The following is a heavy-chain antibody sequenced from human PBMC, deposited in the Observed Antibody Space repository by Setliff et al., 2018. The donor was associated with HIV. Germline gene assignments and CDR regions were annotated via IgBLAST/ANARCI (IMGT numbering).Heavy chain of an antibody. V-gene: IGHV7-4-1*02. CDR1: GYTFTNYA. D-gene: IGHD3-3*01. J-gene: IGHJ2*01. CDR3: ARGGTHYDFWSGYRLGYVDL. Sequence: ASVKVSCKTSGYTFTNYALNWVRQAPGQGLEWMGWINTNTGSPTYAQGFTGRFVFSLDTSVSTAYLQISSLNAEDTAMYYCARGGTHYDFWSGYRLGYVDLWGRGALVTVSS. CDR2: INTNTGSP.